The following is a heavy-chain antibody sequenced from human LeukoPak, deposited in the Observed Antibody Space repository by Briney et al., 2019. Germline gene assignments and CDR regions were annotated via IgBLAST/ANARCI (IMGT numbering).Heavy chain of an antibody. CDR2: IIENGGET. CDR3: ARDRDGSGTGYYYYYGMDV. D-gene: IGHD3-10*01. CDR1: GFTFNKFA. J-gene: IGHJ6*02. V-gene: IGHV3-23*01. Sequence: PGGSLRLSCAASGFTFNKFAMSWVRQAPGKGLEWVSGIIENGGETYYADSVRGRFTISRDNSKNTLYLQMNSLRAEDTAVYYCARDRDGSGTGYYYYYGMDVWGQGTTVTVSS.